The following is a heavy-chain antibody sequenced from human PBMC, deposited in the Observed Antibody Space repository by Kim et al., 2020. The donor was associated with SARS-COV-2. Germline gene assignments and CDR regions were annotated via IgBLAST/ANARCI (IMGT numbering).Heavy chain of an antibody. J-gene: IGHJ4*02. CDR2: ILYDGNNK. V-gene: IGHV3-33*08. D-gene: IGHD4-17*01. Sequence: GGSLRLSCAASGFIFSNYGMHWVRQAPGKGLEWVAIILYDGNNKYYADSVKGRFTSSRDNSMNTLYLQMNSLRAEDTAIYYCARSPVNRVTTVGLYWGQGTLVTVSS. CDR3: ARSPVNRVTTVGLY. CDR1: GFIFSNYG.